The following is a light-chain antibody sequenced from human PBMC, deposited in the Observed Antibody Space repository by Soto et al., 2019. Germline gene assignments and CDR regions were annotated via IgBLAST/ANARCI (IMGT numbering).Light chain of an antibody. CDR1: QAIQQD. V-gene: IGKV1-6*01. Sequence: AVRRTQSQSSLSASLGDRVTISCLASQAIQQDLGWYQKRPGKAPKLLIYATSTLQSGVPSRFSGSGTGTDFTLTINSLQPEDFATYYCLQDYSYPATVGAGTKVDIK. J-gene: IGKJ4*01. CDR2: ATS. CDR3: LQDYSYPAT.